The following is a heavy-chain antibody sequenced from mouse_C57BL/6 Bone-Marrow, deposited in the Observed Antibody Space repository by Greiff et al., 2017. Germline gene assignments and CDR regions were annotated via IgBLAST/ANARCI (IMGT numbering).Heavy chain of an antibody. CDR2: IYPRSGNT. J-gene: IGHJ3*01. V-gene: IGHV1-81*01. Sequence: VKLMESGAELARPGASVKLSCKASGYTFTSYGISWVKQRTGQGLEWIGEIYPRSGNTYYNETFKGKATLTADKSSSTAYMELRSLTSEDSAVYFCARDETTRFAYWGQGTLVTVSA. D-gene: IGHD2-12*01. CDR3: ARDETTRFAY. CDR1: GYTFTSYG.